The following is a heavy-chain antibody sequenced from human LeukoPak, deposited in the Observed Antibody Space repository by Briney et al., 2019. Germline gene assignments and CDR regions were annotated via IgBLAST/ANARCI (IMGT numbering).Heavy chain of an antibody. J-gene: IGHJ4*02. CDR2: INNDGSYI. V-gene: IGHV3-74*01. CDR3: VRDGSAYNFDY. D-gene: IGHD5-24*01. Sequence: GGSLRLSCAASGFTFSSYWMHWVRQAPGKGLEWVSRINNDGSYINYAESVKGRFTLSRDNTKNTLTLRMNSLRAEDTAVYFCVRDGSAYNFDYWGQGVLVTVSS. CDR1: GFTFSSYW.